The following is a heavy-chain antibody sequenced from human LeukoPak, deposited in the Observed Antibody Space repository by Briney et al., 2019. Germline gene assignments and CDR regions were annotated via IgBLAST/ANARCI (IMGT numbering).Heavy chain of an antibody. CDR3: AKGYSTGWYGGVDY. J-gene: IGHJ4*02. V-gene: IGHV3-30*18. CDR1: GFTFSSYG. Sequence: PGGSLRLSCAASGFTFSSYGMYWVRQAPGKGLEWVVVISNDGSDKYYADSAKGRFTISRDNSKNTLYLQMNSLRAEDTAVYYCAKGYSTGWYGGVDYWGQGTLVTVSS. D-gene: IGHD6-19*01. CDR2: ISNDGSDK.